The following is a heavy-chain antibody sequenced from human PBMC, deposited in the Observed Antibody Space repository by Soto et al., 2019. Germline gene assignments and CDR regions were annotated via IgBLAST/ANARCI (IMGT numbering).Heavy chain of an antibody. CDR2: VYYSGST. CDR3: ARVRNWFDP. V-gene: IGHV4-39*07. D-gene: IGHD3-16*01. J-gene: IGHJ5*02. CDR1: GGSIDNSHSF. Sequence: SLPGAVTGGSIDNSHSFWGWVRQPPGRGLEFLGSVYYSGSTNYNPSLKSRVTMSVDTSKNQCSLKLISGTAADTAVYYCARVRNWFDPWGQGTLVTVSS.